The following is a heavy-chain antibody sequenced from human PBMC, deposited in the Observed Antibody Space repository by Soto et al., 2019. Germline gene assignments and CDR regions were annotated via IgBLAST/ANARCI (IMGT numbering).Heavy chain of an antibody. CDR2: ISYDGSNK. V-gene: IGHV3-30-3*01. J-gene: IGHJ3*02. D-gene: IGHD1-26*01. CDR3: ARLASI. Sequence: SLRLSCAASGFPFSSYAMHWVRQAPGKGLEWVAVISYDGSNKYYADSVKGRFTISRDNSKNTLYLQMSSLRAEDSAVYYCARLASICGQGTIVT. CDR1: GFPFSSYA.